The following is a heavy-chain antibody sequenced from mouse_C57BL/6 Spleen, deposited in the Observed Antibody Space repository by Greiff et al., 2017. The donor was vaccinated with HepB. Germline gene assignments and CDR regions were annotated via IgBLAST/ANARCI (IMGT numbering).Heavy chain of an antibody. CDR2: IHPNSGST. Sequence: QVQLQQPGAELVKPGASVKLSCKASGYTFTSYWMHWVKQRPGQGLEWIGMIHPNSGSTNYNEKFKSKATLTVDKSSSTAYMQLSSLTSEDSAVYYCASAYSKGDYFDYWGQGTTLTVSS. CDR3: ASAYSKGDYFDY. D-gene: IGHD2-5*01. CDR1: GYTFTSYW. J-gene: IGHJ2*01. V-gene: IGHV1-64*01.